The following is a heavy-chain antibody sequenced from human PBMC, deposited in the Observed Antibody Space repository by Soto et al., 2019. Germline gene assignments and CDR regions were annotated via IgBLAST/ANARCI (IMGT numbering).Heavy chain of an antibody. J-gene: IGHJ4*02. D-gene: IGHD6-6*01. CDR1: CVTMSYGGYS. CDR2: ISHLETT. Sequence: SETLSLTCSVSCVTMSYGGYSWSWIRQSPGKGLEWLGYISHLETTYYNPSLKSRVTISVDTSKNQFSLKLSSVTAADTAVYYCARRGLAAHFDYWGQGTLVTVSS. V-gene: IGHV4-30-2*06. CDR3: ARRGLAAHFDY.